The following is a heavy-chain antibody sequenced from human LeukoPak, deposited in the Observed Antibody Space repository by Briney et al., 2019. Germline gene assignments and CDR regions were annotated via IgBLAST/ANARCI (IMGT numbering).Heavy chain of an antibody. Sequence: SGGSLRLSCAASRFTFSSYALSWVRQAPGQGLEWVSAISGSGGNTYYADSAKGRFTVSRDNSKNTLYLQINSLRAEDTAVYYCAKVRYYYTSGTPNWFDPWGQGTLVTVSS. CDR1: RFTFSSYA. V-gene: IGHV3-23*01. CDR2: ISGSGGNT. D-gene: IGHD3-10*01. CDR3: AKVRYYYTSGTPNWFDP. J-gene: IGHJ5*02.